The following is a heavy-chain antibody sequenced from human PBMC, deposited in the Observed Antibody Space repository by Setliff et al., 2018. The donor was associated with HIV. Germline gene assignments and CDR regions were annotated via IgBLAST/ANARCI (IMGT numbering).Heavy chain of an antibody. J-gene: IGHJ1*01. V-gene: IGHV4-39*01. CDR1: GGSIRSSSYY. CDR2: IYYRGNT. Sequence: SETLSLTCNVSGGSIRSSSYYWGWIRKPPGKGLEWIGSIYYRGNTYYNPSLKSRVTISVDTSKNQFSLKLTSVTAADTAMYYCARHYGAVKSVVTVVAKYFPHWGQGTLVTVSS. CDR3: ARHYGAVKSVVTVVAKYFPH. D-gene: IGHD2-21*02.